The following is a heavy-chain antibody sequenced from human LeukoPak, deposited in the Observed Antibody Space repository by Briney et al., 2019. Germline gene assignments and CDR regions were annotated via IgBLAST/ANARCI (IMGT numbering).Heavy chain of an antibody. D-gene: IGHD2-2*01. CDR3: ARSARSVPAASLSYYYMDV. Sequence: GGSLRLSCAASGFTFSSYAMHWVRQAPGKGLEWVAVISYDGSNKYYADSVKGRFTISRDNSKNTLYLQMNSLRAEDTAVYYCARSARSVPAASLSYYYMDVWGKGTTVTVSS. V-gene: IGHV3-30-3*01. J-gene: IGHJ6*03. CDR1: GFTFSSYA. CDR2: ISYDGSNK.